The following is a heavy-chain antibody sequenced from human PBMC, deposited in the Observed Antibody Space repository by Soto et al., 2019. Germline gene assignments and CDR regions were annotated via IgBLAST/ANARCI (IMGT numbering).Heavy chain of an antibody. CDR2: INHSGST. CDR3: ARAVTGYYYYGMDV. J-gene: IGHJ6*02. CDR1: GGSFSGYY. D-gene: IGHD2-21*02. Sequence: SETLSLTFAVPGGSFSGYYWCWIRQPPGKGLEWIGEINHSGSTNYNQSLKSRVTISVDTSKNQFSLKLSSVTAADTAVYYCARAVTGYYYYGMDVWGQGTTVTVSS. V-gene: IGHV4-34*01.